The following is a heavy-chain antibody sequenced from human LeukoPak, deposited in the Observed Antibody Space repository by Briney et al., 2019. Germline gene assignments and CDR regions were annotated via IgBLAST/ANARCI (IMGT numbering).Heavy chain of an antibody. CDR2: ISGRGANT. CDR1: EFTFSNYD. D-gene: IGHD6-19*01. J-gene: IGHJ3*02. Sequence: GGSLRLSCSASEFTFSNYDMYWVRQAPGKGLEWVSAISGRGANTYYADSVKGRFTISRDNSKNTLYLQMNSLRAEDTAVYYCAKVRGYSSGWYYDGFDIWGQGTMVTVSS. V-gene: IGHV3-23*01. CDR3: AKVRGYSSGWYYDGFDI.